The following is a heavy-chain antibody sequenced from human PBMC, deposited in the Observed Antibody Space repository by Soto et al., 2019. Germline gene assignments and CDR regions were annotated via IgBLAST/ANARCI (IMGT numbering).Heavy chain of an antibody. Sequence: SETLSLTCTVSGTSISSYFWTWIRQPAGKGLDWIGRISTSGTTNYNPSLKSRVTMSVDTSKNHFSLNLSSVTAADTAVYYCAREAGPDRWFDPWGQGTLVTVSS. CDR3: AREAGPDRWFDP. D-gene: IGHD6-19*01. J-gene: IGHJ5*02. CDR2: ISTSGTT. V-gene: IGHV4-4*07. CDR1: GTSISSYF.